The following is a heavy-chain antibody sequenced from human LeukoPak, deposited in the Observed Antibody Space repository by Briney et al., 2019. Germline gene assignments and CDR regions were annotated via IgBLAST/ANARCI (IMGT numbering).Heavy chain of an antibody. D-gene: IGHD4/OR15-4a*01. CDR3: AKCGVNFNYFDS. CDR1: GFTFVSYG. Sequence: GGSLRLSCAASGFTFVSYGMNWVRQAPGKGLEWVSGITGGGGRTYYADSVKGRFTISGDNSKNTLYLQMNSLRAEDTAIYYCAKCGVNFNYFDSWGQGTLVTVSS. CDR2: ITGGGGRT. V-gene: IGHV3-23*01. J-gene: IGHJ4*02.